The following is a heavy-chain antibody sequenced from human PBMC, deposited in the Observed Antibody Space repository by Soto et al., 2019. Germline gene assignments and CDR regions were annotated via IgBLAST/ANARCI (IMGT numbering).Heavy chain of an antibody. V-gene: IGHV3-11*06. CDR2: VSYSGSYT. Sequence: QVQLVESGGDLVKPGGSLRLSCAASELIFSDYYMNWIRQAPGKGLEWVAVVSYSGSYTNYADSVKGRFSVSRDNRKNSLYLQMNSLRVEDTALYYCATGQDCSGGSCFDFDYWGQGTRVTVSS. D-gene: IGHD2-15*01. J-gene: IGHJ4*02. CDR1: ELIFSDYY. CDR3: ATGQDCSGGSCFDFDY.